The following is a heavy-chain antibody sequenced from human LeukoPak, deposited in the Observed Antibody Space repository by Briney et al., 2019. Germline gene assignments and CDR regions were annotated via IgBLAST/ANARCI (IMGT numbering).Heavy chain of an antibody. D-gene: IGHD1-26*01. CDR2: IYPSGST. J-gene: IGHJ4*02. CDR3: ASVSGSSAYYVH. V-gene: IGHV4-4*07. Sequence: SEALSLTCIVFGGSISSYHWAWIRQPAGKGLEWIGRIYPSGSTNYNPSLKSRVTMSVDKCKNQFSLKLTSVTACGTPVYYFASVSGSSAYYVHWGPGTLVTVSS. CDR1: GGSISSYH.